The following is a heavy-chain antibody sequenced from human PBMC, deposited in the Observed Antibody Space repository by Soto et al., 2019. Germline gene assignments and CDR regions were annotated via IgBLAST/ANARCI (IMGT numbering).Heavy chain of an antibody. D-gene: IGHD6-13*01. CDR3: ASQLAAAATLPPIDY. V-gene: IGHV3-23*01. CDR1: GFTFSSYA. J-gene: IGHJ4*02. Sequence: GGFLRLSCAASGFTFSSYAMSWVRQAPGKGLEWVSAISGSGGSTYYADSVKGRFTISRDNSKNTLYLQMNSLRAEDTAVYYCASQLAAAATLPPIDYWGQGTLVTVSS. CDR2: ISGSGGST.